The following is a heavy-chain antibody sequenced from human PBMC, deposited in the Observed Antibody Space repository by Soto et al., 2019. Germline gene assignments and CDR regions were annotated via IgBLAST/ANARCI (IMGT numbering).Heavy chain of an antibody. D-gene: IGHD3-3*01. J-gene: IGHJ5*02. V-gene: IGHV4-34*01. Sequence: NPSETLSLTCAVYGGSFSGYYWSWIRQPPGKGLEWIGEINHSGSTNYNPSLKSRVTISVDTSKNQFSLKLSSVTAADTAVYYCASWVYYDFSSNWFEPWGQGTLVTVSS. CDR2: INHSGST. CDR3: ASWVYYDFSSNWFEP. CDR1: GGSFSGYY.